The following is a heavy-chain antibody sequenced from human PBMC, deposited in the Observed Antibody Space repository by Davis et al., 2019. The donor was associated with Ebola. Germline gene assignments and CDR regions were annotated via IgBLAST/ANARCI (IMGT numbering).Heavy chain of an antibody. CDR3: ARRRPPSVEMFNDAFDI. J-gene: IGHJ3*02. CDR2: IYYSGST. Sequence: PSETLSLTCTVSGGSVSSGSYYWSWIRQPPGKGLEWIGSIYYSGSTYYNPSLKSRVTISVDTSKNQFSLKLSSVTAADTAMYYCARRRPPSVEMFNDAFDIWGQGTMVTVSS. V-gene: IGHV4-39*01. CDR1: GGSVSSGSYY. D-gene: IGHD5-24*01.